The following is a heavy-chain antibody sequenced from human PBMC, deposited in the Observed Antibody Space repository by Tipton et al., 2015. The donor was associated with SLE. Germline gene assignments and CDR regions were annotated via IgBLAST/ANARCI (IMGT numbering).Heavy chain of an antibody. V-gene: IGHV3-7*03. CDR2: IKQDGSEK. D-gene: IGHD1-26*01. CDR1: GFPFSTYT. J-gene: IGHJ5*02. CDR3: ARDRVVGGKVADWFDP. Sequence: GSLRLSCVASGFPFSTYTMNWVRQAPGKGLEWVANIKQDGSEKYYVDSVKGRFTISRDNAKNSLYLQMNSLRAEDTAVYYCARDRVVGGKVADWFDPWGQGTLVTVSS.